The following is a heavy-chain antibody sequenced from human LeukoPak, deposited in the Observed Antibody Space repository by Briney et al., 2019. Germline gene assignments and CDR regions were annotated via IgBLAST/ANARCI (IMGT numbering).Heavy chain of an antibody. Sequence: SDPVSLTCTVSGGPIISYYWIWLRQPPGKGLEWVGYIYSSGSANYSPSLKSRVTISVDTSKNQFSLKLSSVTAADTAVYYCASASIAARANWFDPWGQGTLVTVSS. V-gene: IGHV4-59*08. CDR1: GGPIISYY. CDR2: IYSSGSA. J-gene: IGHJ5*02. CDR3: ASASIAARANWFDP. D-gene: IGHD6-6*01.